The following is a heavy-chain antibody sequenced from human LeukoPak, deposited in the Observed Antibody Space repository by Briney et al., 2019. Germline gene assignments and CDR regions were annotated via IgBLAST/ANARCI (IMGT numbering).Heavy chain of an antibody. CDR3: ARDRRDYYGSGSYGMDV. V-gene: IGHV4-59*01. J-gene: IGHJ6*02. CDR2: IYYSGST. Sequence: SETLSLTCTVSGGSISSYYWSWIRQPPGKGLEWIGYIYYSGSTNYNPSLKSRVTISVDTSKNQFSLKLSSVTAADTAVYYCARDRRDYYGSGSYGMDVWGQGTTVTVSS. CDR1: GGSISSYY. D-gene: IGHD3-10*01.